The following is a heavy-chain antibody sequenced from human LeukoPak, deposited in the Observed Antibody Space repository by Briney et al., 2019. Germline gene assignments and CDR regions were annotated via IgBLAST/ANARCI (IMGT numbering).Heavy chain of an antibody. CDR1: GFTFSSYS. J-gene: IGHJ4*02. CDR3: SKDGGRGPFDY. Sequence: GGSLRLSCAASGFTFSSYSMNWVRQAPGKGLEWVSYISSSSSTIYYADSVKGRFTISRDNDKNSLYLQMNSPKAQDTALYYCSKDGGRGPFDYWGQGTLVNGSS. V-gene: IGHV3-48*01. CDR2: ISSSSSTI. D-gene: IGHD3-16*01.